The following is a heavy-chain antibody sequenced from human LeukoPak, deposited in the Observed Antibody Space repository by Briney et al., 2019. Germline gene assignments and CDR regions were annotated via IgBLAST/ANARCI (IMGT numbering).Heavy chain of an antibody. D-gene: IGHD3-22*01. Sequence: GGSLRLSCAASGITFSTYWMHWVRQAPGKGLVWVSRINSDGSTTSYVDSVEGRFTISRDNAKNTLYLQMNSLRAEDTAVYYCARAGTVVDYDPSDAFDVWGQGTMVTVST. CDR3: ARAGTVVDYDPSDAFDV. V-gene: IGHV3-74*01. CDR1: GITFSTYW. CDR2: INSDGSTT. J-gene: IGHJ3*01.